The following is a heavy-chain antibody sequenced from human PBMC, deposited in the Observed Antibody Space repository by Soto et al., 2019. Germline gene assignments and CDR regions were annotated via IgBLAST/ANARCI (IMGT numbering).Heavy chain of an antibody. CDR1: GFTFSSYS. Sequence: GGSLRLSCAASGFTFSSYSMNWVRQAPGKGLEWVSYISSSSSTIYYADSVKGRFTISRDNAKNSLYLQMNSLRDEDTAVYYCARLESRSGYDAFDIWGQGTMVTVSS. J-gene: IGHJ3*02. D-gene: IGHD3-22*01. V-gene: IGHV3-48*02. CDR3: ARLESRSGYDAFDI. CDR2: ISSSSSTI.